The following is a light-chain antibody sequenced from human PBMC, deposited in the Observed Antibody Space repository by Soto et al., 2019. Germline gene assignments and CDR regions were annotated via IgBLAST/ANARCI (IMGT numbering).Light chain of an antibody. CDR3: HQYNNWPFT. Sequence: EIVMTQSPATLSVSPGERATLSCRASQSISSNLAWYQQKPGQAPRLLIYGASTRATGIPATFSGSGSGTEFPLTISSLQSEDFAVYYCHQYNNWPFTFGPGTKVDIK. CDR2: GAS. CDR1: QSISSN. J-gene: IGKJ3*01. V-gene: IGKV3-15*01.